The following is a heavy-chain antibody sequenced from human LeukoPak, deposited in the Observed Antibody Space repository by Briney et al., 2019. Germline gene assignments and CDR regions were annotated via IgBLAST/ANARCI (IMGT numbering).Heavy chain of an antibody. V-gene: IGHV4-61*02. CDR2: IDTSGRS. J-gene: IGHJ5*02. CDR1: GGSISSGTYY. CDR3: ARHIPPAAVTGRVGWFDP. D-gene: IGHD6-13*01. Sequence: SETLSLTCTVSGGSISSGTYYWSWIRQPAGKGLEWIGRIDTSGRSNYNPSLKSRVTISVDRSKNQFSLKLSVVSAADTAVYYCARHIPPAAVTGRVGWFDPWGQGTLVTVSS.